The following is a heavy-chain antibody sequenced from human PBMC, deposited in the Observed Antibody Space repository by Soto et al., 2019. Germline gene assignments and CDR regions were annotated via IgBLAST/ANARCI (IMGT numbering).Heavy chain of an antibody. V-gene: IGHV3-33*01. Sequence: RRLSCAASGFTFGTYAMHWVRQAPGKGLEWVAGIWYDGRIENYAESVKGRFSISRDNSKNTVSLHMNSLRVEDTAIYYCARADCGGQCACDYWGQGTLVTVS. CDR1: GFTFGTYA. J-gene: IGHJ4*02. CDR2: IWYDGRIE. CDR3: ARADCGGQCACDY. D-gene: IGHD2-21*01.